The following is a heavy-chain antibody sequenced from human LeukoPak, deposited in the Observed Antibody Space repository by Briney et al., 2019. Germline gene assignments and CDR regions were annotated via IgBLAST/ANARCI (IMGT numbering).Heavy chain of an antibody. CDR3: AKDMGFGDSVYWYFDL. CDR2: ISSSSLTI. Sequence: GGSLRLSCEASGFTFSTYSMNWVRQAPGKGLEWVSFISSSSLTIYYADSVKGRFTISRDNAKNSLYLQVNSLRDEGTAVYYCAKDMGFGDSVYWYFDLWGRGTLVTVSS. V-gene: IGHV3-48*02. J-gene: IGHJ2*01. D-gene: IGHD4-17*01. CDR1: GFTFSTYS.